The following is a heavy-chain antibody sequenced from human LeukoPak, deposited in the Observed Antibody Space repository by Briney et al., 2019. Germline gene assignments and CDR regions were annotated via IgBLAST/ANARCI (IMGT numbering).Heavy chain of an antibody. Sequence: GGSLRLSCAASGFTFSSHTITWVRQAPGKGLQWVSSIRGGGAPVYADSVKGRFTISRDNSKNTLYLQMNSLRAEDTAVYYCARVKLGASPFSFDYWGQGTLVTVSS. CDR2: IRGGGAP. CDR1: GFTFSSHT. V-gene: IGHV3-23*01. J-gene: IGHJ4*02. CDR3: ARVKLGASPFSFDY. D-gene: IGHD3-10*01.